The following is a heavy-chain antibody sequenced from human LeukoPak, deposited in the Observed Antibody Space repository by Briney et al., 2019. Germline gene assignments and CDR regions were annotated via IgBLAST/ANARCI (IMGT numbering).Heavy chain of an antibody. J-gene: IGHJ4*02. CDR1: GYTFTGYY. CDR2: INPNGGST. CDR3: ARTGYSSRWYLEY. D-gene: IGHD6-13*01. V-gene: IGHV1-46*01. Sequence: ASVKVSCKASGYTFTGYYMHWVRQAPGQGLEWMGIINPNGGSTSYAQKFQGRVTMTRDMSTGTVYMELSSLRSEDTALYYCARTGYSSRWYLEYWGQGTLVTVSS.